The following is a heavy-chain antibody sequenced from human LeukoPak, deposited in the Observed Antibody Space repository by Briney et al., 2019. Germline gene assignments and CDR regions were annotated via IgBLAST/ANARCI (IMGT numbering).Heavy chain of an antibody. Sequence: SETLSLNCAVYGGSFSGYYWSWIRQPPGKGLEWIGEINHSGSTNYNPSLKSRVTISVDTSKNQFSLKLSSVTAADTAVYYCARGVVGSSPFDYWGQGTLVTVSS. V-gene: IGHV4-34*01. CDR3: ARGVVGSSPFDY. J-gene: IGHJ4*02. D-gene: IGHD6-6*01. CDR2: INHSGST. CDR1: GGSFSGYY.